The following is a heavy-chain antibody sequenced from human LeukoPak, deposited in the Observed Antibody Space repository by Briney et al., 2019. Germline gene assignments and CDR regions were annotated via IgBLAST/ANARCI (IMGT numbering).Heavy chain of an antibody. CDR2: INNDGSST. D-gene: IGHD3-9*01. CDR1: GFTFSSYW. V-gene: IGHV3-74*01. Sequence: SGGSLRLSCAASGFTFSSYWMHWVRQAPGKGLGWVSRINNDGSSTIYADSVKGRFTISRDNAKSTLYLQMNSLRAEDTAVYYCARRDYDTLTGYRLDYWGQGILVTVSS. CDR3: ARRDYDTLTGYRLDY. J-gene: IGHJ4*02.